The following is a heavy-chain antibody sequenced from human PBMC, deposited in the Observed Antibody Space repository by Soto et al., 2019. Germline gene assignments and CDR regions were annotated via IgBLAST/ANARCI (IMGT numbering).Heavy chain of an antibody. J-gene: IGHJ4*02. D-gene: IGHD6-6*01. CDR3: ARHQPLVQKFDY. V-gene: IGHV4-59*08. CDR2: IYYSGST. Sequence: SETLSLTCTVSGGSISSYYWSWIRQPPGKGLEWIGYIYYSGSTNYNPSLKSRVTISVDTSKNQFSLKLSSVTAADTAVYYCARHQPLVQKFDYWGQGTLVTVSS. CDR1: GGSISSYY.